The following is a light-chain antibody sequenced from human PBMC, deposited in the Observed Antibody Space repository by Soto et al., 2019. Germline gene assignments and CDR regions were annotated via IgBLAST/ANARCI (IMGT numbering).Light chain of an antibody. J-gene: IGKJ4*01. Sequence: IVMTQSPATLSVSPGARVTLSCRASANVGTNVAWYQQKPGQAPRLLISDSSTRATGIPDNFSGSGSMTDFTLTISSLHPEESAVYYCKQYNIWGLSFGGGTKVEI. CDR1: ANVGTN. V-gene: IGKV3D-15*01. CDR3: KQYNIWGLS. CDR2: DSS.